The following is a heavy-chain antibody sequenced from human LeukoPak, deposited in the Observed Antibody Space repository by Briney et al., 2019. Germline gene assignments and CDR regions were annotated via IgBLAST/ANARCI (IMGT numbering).Heavy chain of an antibody. J-gene: IGHJ4*02. CDR3: AKHIFGSGSYIDY. V-gene: IGHV3-23*01. CDR2: IRGGGGST. CDR1: GFTFSSFA. D-gene: IGHD3-10*01. Sequence: PGGSLRLSCAASGFTFSSFAMTWVRQAPGKGLEWVSAIRGGGGSTYYADSVKGRFTISRDNSKNTLYLQMNSLRAEDTAIYYCAKHIFGSGSYIDYWGQGTLVTVSS.